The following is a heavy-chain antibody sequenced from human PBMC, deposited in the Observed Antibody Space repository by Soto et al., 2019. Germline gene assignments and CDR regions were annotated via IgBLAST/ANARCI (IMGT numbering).Heavy chain of an antibody. Sequence: GGSLRLSCAASGFTFSSYGMHWVRQAPGKGLEWVAVIWYDGSNKYYADSVKGRFTISRDNSKNTLYLQMNSLRAEDTAVYYCATQPNYYDSSGYQYYGMDVWGQGTTVTVSS. CDR3: ATQPNYYDSSGYQYYGMDV. J-gene: IGHJ6*02. D-gene: IGHD3-22*01. CDR1: GFTFSSYG. CDR2: IWYDGSNK. V-gene: IGHV3-33*01.